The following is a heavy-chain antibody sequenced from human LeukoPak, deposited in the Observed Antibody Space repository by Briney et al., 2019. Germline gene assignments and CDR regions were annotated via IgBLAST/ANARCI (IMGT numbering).Heavy chain of an antibody. J-gene: IGHJ4*01. CDR1: GYTFSTRT. Sequence: PGGSLRLSCAASGYTFSTRTMNWVRQAPGKGLEWLSSIGSSSRDKYYADSVKGRFTISRDNANYSLYLQMNSLRAEDTAGYYCVGGDRREDWGHGTLVTVSS. V-gene: IGHV3-21*01. CDR3: VGGDRRED. CDR2: IGSSSRDK.